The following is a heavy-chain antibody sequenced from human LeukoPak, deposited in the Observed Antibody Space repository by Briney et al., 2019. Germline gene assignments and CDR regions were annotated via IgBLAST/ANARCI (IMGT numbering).Heavy chain of an antibody. V-gene: IGHV3-48*04. CDR2: MSSSSSTI. J-gene: IGHJ4*02. CDR1: GFTFSSYS. CDR3: AGWLQYHFDY. Sequence: GGSLRLSCAASGFTFSSYSMNWVRQAPGKGLEWVSYMSSSSSTIYYADSVKGRFTISRDNAKNSLYLQMNSLRAEDTAVYYCAGWLQYHFDYWGQGTLVTVSS. D-gene: IGHD5-24*01.